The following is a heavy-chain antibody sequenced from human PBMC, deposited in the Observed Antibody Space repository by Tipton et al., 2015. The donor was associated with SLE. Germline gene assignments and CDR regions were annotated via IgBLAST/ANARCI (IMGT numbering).Heavy chain of an antibody. D-gene: IGHD5-18*01. CDR1: GFTFSSYG. Sequence: LRLSCAASGFTFSSYGMHWVRQPPGKGLEWIGEINHSGSTNYNPSLKSRVTISVDTSKNQFSLKLSSVTAADTAVYYCARGARYSYGPTYWYFDLWGRGTLVTVSS. J-gene: IGHJ2*01. CDR3: ARGARYSYGPTYWYFDL. CDR2: INHSGST. V-gene: IGHV4-34*01.